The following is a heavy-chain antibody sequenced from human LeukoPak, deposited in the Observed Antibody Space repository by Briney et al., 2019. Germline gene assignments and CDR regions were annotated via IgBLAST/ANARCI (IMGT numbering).Heavy chain of an antibody. CDR1: GYTFTSYY. D-gene: IGHD2-15*01. V-gene: IGHV1-46*01. J-gene: IGHJ5*02. CDR3: ARGPLGDYYCSGGSCYILENWFDP. Sequence: ASVKVSCKASGYTFTSYYMHWGRQAPGQGLEWMGIINPSGGSTSYAQKFQGRATMTRDTSTSTVYMELSSLRSEDTAVYYCARGPLGDYYCSGGSCYILENWFDPWGQGTLVTVSS. CDR2: INPSGGST.